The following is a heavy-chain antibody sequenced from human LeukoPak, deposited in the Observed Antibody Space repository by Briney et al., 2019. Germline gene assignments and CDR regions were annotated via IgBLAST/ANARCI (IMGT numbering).Heavy chain of an antibody. D-gene: IGHD2-2*02. CDR1: GVSISSYY. CDR2: IYYSEGT. CDR3: AKGYCSSSSCYIGGLDI. Sequence: SETLSLTCTVSGVSISSYYWSWIRQPPGKGLESIGYIYYSEGTNYNPSLKSRVTISVDTSKNQFSLKLSSVTAADTAVYYCAKGYCSSSSCYIGGLDIWGQGTMVTVSS. V-gene: IGHV4-59*01. J-gene: IGHJ3*02.